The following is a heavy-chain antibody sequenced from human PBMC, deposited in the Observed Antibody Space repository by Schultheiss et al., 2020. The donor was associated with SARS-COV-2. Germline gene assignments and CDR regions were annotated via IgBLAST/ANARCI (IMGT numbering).Heavy chain of an antibody. D-gene: IGHD3-3*01. V-gene: IGHV3-21*01. Sequence: GESLKISCAASGFTFSSYSMNWVLQAPAKGLEWVSSISSSSSYIYYADSVKGRFTISRDNAKNSLYLQMNSLRAEDTAVYYCARVTYYDFWSGNPYYYGMDVWGQGTTFTVSS. CDR2: ISSSSSYI. J-gene: IGHJ6*02. CDR3: ARVTYYDFWSGNPYYYGMDV. CDR1: GFTFSSYS.